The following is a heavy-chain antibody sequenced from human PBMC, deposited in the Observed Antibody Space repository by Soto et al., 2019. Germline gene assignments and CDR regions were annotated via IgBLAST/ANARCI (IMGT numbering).Heavy chain of an antibody. CDR1: GFTFSSHV. D-gene: IGHD3-22*01. CDR2: ISHDGSNK. CDR3: ASSAYYYDSSGYYYVPGQTDY. V-gene: IGHV3-30-3*01. Sequence: PGGSLRLSCAASGFTFSSHVMHWVRQTPGKGLEWVAFISHDGSNKYYADSVKGRFTISRDNSKNALYLQMNSLRAEDTAVYYCASSAYYYDSSGYYYVPGQTDYWGQGTLVTVSS. J-gene: IGHJ4*02.